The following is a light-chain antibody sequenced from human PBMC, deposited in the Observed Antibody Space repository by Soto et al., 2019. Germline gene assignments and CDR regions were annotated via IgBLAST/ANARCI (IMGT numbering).Light chain of an antibody. CDR1: SSDVGSYNL. V-gene: IGLV2-23*02. CDR3: CSYPGSSTWV. Sequence: QSALTQPASVSGSPGQSITISCTGTSSDVGSYNLVSWYQQHPGKAPKLMIYEVSKRPSGVSNRFSGSKSGNTASLTISGLQAEDEADDYCCSYPGSSTWVFGGGSKVT. CDR2: EVS. J-gene: IGLJ3*02.